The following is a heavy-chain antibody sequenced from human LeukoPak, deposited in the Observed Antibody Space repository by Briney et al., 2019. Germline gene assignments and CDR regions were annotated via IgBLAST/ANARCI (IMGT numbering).Heavy chain of an antibody. CDR1: GFTFSGYA. Sequence: GGSLRLSCAASGFTFSGYAMTWVRQAPGKGLEWVSSISDSGTNTYYADSVKGRFTISRDNSKNTLYLQMNSLRVGDTALYYCTRGGRDGFDIWGQGTMVTVSS. CDR3: TRGGRDGFDI. J-gene: IGHJ3*02. V-gene: IGHV3-23*01. CDR2: ISDSGTNT. D-gene: IGHD2-15*01.